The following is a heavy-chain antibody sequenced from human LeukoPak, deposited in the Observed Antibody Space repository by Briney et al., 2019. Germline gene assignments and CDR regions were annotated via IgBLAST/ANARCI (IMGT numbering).Heavy chain of an antibody. Sequence: GGSLRLSCAASGFTFSNAWMNWVRQAPGKGLEWVANIKQDGSEKYYVDSVKGRFTISRDNAKNSLYLQMNSLRAEDTAVYYCARGFQGRYDFWSGYRRSYWYFDLWGRGTLVTVSS. J-gene: IGHJ2*01. D-gene: IGHD3-3*01. CDR3: ARGFQGRYDFWSGYRRSYWYFDL. CDR2: IKQDGSEK. CDR1: GFTFSNAW. V-gene: IGHV3-7*01.